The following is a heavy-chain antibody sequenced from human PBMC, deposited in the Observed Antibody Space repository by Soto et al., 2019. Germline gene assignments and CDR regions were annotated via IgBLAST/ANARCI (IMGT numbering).Heavy chain of an antibody. CDR2: ISDTGGST. CDR1: GFTFSSYS. CDR3: AKVGELAVGGFDY. J-gene: IGHJ4*02. D-gene: IGHD2-15*01. Sequence: EVQLLESGGGLVQPGGSLRLSCAASGFTFSSYSMSWVRQAPGKGLEWVSRISDTGGSTYYADSVKGRFTISRDSSKNTLYLLMNSLRADDTAIYYCAKVGELAVGGFDYWGQGTLVTVSS. V-gene: IGHV3-23*01.